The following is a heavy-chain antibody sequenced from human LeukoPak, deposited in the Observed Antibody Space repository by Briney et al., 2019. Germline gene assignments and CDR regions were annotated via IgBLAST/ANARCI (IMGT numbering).Heavy chain of an antibody. V-gene: IGHV1-2*02. J-gene: IGHJ4*02. CDR2: INPNSGGT. CDR1: GYTFTGYY. CDR3: ATYSSGWYYFDY. Sequence: ASVKVSCKTSGYTFTGYYMHWVRQAPGQGLEWMGWINPNSGGTNYAQKFQGRVTMTRDTSISTAYMELSSLKSEDTAVYYCATYSSGWYYFDYWGQGTLVTVSS. D-gene: IGHD6-19*01.